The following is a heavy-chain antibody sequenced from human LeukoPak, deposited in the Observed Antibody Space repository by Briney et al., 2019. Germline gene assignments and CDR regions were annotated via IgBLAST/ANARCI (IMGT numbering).Heavy chain of an antibody. CDR3: ARNTGYCSSTSCYPPYYYYYGMDA. CDR1: GFTFSSYW. Sequence: GGSLRLSCAASGFTFSSYWMHWVRQAPGKGLVWVSRINSDGSSTSYADSVKGRFTISRDNAKNTLYLQMNSLRAEDTAVYYCARNTGYCSSTSCYPPYYYYYGMDAWGQGTTVTVSS. V-gene: IGHV3-74*01. CDR2: INSDGSST. J-gene: IGHJ6*02. D-gene: IGHD2-2*01.